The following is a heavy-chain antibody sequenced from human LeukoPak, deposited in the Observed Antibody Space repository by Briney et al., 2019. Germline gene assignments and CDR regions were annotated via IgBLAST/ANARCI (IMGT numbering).Heavy chain of an antibody. J-gene: IGHJ6*03. D-gene: IGHD3-10*01. Sequence: ASVKVSCKASGYTFTGYYMHWVRQAPGQGLEWMGWINPNSGGTNYAQKFQGRVTMTRDTSISTAYMELSRLRSDDTAVYYCARDYYGSGNYYYYYYMDVWGKGTTVTISS. V-gene: IGHV1-2*02. CDR2: INPNSGGT. CDR1: GYTFTGYY. CDR3: ARDYYGSGNYYYYYYMDV.